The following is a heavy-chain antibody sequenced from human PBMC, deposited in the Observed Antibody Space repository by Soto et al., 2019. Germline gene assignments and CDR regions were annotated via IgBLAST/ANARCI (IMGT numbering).Heavy chain of an antibody. D-gene: IGHD3-3*01. CDR1: GFTVSTKY. V-gene: IGHV3-66*01. CDR3: AREPLDADY. CDR2: IYSGGST. Sequence: EVQLVESGGGLVQPGGSLRLSCAASGFTVSTKYMSWVRQAPGKGLEWVSVIYSGGSTFYADSVRGRFTISRDNSKNTVNIQMTSLRAEDTAVYYCAREPLDADYLVQGTLVTVSS. J-gene: IGHJ4*02.